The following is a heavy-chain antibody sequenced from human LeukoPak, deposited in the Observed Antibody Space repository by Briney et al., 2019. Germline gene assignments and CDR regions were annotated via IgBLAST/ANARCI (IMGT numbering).Heavy chain of an antibody. CDR1: GFIVSSNH. J-gene: IGHJ4*02. Sequence: GGSLRLSCAASGFIVSSNHMTWVRQAPGKGLEWISITYSGDNTYYADSVKGRFSISRDNSKNTLYLQMNSLRAEDTAVYYCAKGSLGYCSSTSCYYFDYWGQGTLVTVSS. V-gene: IGHV3-53*01. CDR3: AKGSLGYCSSTSCYYFDY. CDR2: TYSGDNT. D-gene: IGHD2-2*01.